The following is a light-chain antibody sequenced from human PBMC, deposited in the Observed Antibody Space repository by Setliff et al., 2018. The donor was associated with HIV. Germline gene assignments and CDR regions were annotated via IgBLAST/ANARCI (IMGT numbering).Light chain of an antibody. Sequence: SYELTQPPSVSVAPGKTARITCGGNNIGSKSVHWYQQKPGQAPVLVISYDSDRPSGIPERFSGSNSGNTATLTISRVEAGDEADYYCQVWDSNSDHPYVFGTGTKVTVL. CDR2: YDS. CDR3: QVWDSNSDHPYV. CDR1: NIGSKS. V-gene: IGLV3-21*04. J-gene: IGLJ1*01.